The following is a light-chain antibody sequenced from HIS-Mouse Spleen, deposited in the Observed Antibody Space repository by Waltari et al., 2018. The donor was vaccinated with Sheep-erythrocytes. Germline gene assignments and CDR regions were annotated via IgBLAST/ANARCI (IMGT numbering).Light chain of an antibody. V-gene: IGLV2-11*01. CDR3: CSYAGSWV. J-gene: IGLJ3*02. CDR1: SSMVVGYNN. Sequence: QSALTQPRSVSGSPGQSATIPCPGTSSMVVGYNNVPWYQHHPGKAPKLMIYDVSKRPSGVPDRFSGSKSGNTASLTISGLQAEDEADYYCCSYAGSWVFGGGTKLTVL. CDR2: DVS.